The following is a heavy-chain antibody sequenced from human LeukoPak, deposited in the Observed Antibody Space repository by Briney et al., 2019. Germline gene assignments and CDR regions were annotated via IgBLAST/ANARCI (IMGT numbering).Heavy chain of an antibody. CDR2: IIPTFGTA. D-gene: IGHD3-3*01. CDR3: ARGTEDNDFWSGYYGSPAQFDP. V-gene: IGHV1-69*13. J-gene: IGHJ5*02. Sequence: SVKVSCKASGGTFSSYAISWVRQAPGQGLEWMGGIIPTFGTANYAQKFQGRVTITADESTSTAYMELRSLRSDDTAVYYCARGTEDNDFWSGYYGSPAQFDPWGQGTLVTVSS. CDR1: GGTFSSYA.